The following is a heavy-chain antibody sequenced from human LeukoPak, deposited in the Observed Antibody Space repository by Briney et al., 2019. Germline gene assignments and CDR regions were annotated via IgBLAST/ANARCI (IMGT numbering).Heavy chain of an antibody. CDR3: ARFSPRAMGNYLDF. D-gene: IGHD7-27*01. V-gene: IGHV4-30-2*01. CDR2: IYPRGST. Sequence: SQTLSLTCAISGGSISSGSYSWSWIRQPPGKGLEWIGYIYPRGSTYYNPSLKSRVILSLDKSANQFSLNLSSVTAADTAVYYCARFSPRAMGNYLDFWGQGTLVTVSS. J-gene: IGHJ4*02. CDR1: GGSISSGSYS.